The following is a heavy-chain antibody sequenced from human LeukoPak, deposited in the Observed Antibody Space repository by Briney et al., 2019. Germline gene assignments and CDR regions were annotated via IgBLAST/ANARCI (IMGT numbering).Heavy chain of an antibody. CDR3: AKDGGVRGPDYYYYMDV. CDR2: ISSSSSYI. J-gene: IGHJ6*03. Sequence: GGSLRLSCAASGFTFSSYGMNWVRQAPGKGVEWVSCISSSSSYIYYADSVKGRFTISRDNAKNSLYLQMNSLTVEDTAVYYCAKDGGVRGPDYYYYMDVWGKGTTVTISS. CDR1: GFTFSSYG. D-gene: IGHD3-10*01. V-gene: IGHV3-21*01.